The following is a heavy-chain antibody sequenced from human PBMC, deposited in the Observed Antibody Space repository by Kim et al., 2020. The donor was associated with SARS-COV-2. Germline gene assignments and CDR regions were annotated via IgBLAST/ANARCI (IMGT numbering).Heavy chain of an antibody. D-gene: IGHD3-22*01. CDR2: IDPSDSYT. CDR1: GYSFTSYW. V-gene: IGHV5-10-1*01. J-gene: IGHJ4*02. CDR3: ASSKQIPDYYDSSGYYYYFDY. Sequence: GESLKISCKGSGYSFTSYWISWVRQMPGKGLEWMGRIDPSDSYTNYSPSFQGHVTISADKSISTAYLQWSSLKASDTAMYYCASSKQIPDYYDSSGYYYYFDYWGQGTLVTVSS.